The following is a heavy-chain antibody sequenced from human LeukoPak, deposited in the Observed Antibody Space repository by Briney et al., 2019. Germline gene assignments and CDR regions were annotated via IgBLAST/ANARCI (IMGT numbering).Heavy chain of an antibody. CDR2: INHNSGGT. CDR3: ARGTGGSRSIAVAGRGYFQH. CDR1: VYTFTRYY. Sequence: ASLSVSFKPSVYTFTRYYMHWVGQAPGQGMEWMDWINHNSGGTNNPQKYQGRVTMTRDTSISTAYMELSRLKSDDTVVYYGARGTGGSRSIAVAGRGYFQHWGQGTLVTVSS. D-gene: IGHD6-19*01. J-gene: IGHJ1*01. V-gene: IGHV1-2*02.